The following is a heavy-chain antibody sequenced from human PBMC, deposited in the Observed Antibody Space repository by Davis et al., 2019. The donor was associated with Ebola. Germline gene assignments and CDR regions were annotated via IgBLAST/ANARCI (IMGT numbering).Heavy chain of an antibody. CDR1: GFTFWTFS. V-gene: IGHV3-30-3*02. J-gene: IGHJ4*02. D-gene: IGHD3-3*01. CDR2: PPCDGGDE. Sequence: GESLKISCSASGFTFWTFSIHWVRQAPGKGLEWVTFPPCDGGDEENADSVKGRFTISRDNAKNSLYLQMNSLRAEDTALYYCAKDSFYDFWSGYYSFDYWGQGTLVTVSS. CDR3: AKDSFYDFWSGYYSFDY.